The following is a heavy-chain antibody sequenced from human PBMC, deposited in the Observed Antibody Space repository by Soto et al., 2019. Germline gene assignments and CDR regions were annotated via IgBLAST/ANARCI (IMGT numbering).Heavy chain of an antibody. V-gene: IGHV4-59*08. CDR3: ARRYGYPFDY. CDR1: GGSISRYY. Sequence: PSEALSLTCTVSGGSISRYYWSWIRQPPGKGLEWIGYIYYSGSTNYNPSLKSRVTISVDTSKNQFSLKLSSVTAADTAVYYCARRYGYPFDYWGQGTLVTVS. J-gene: IGHJ4*02. CDR2: IYYSGST. D-gene: IGHD5-18*01.